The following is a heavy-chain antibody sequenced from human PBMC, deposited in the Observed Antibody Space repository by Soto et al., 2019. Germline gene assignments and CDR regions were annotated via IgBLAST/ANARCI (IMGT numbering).Heavy chain of an antibody. Sequence: SVKVSCKASGGTFSSYAISWVRQAPGQGLEWMGGIIPIFGTANYAQKFQGRVTMTRNTSISTAYMELSSLRSEDTAVYYCAREKVGAPDYWGQGTLVTVSS. CDR1: GGTFSSYA. V-gene: IGHV1-69*05. CDR3: AREKVGAPDY. CDR2: IIPIFGTA. D-gene: IGHD1-26*01. J-gene: IGHJ4*02.